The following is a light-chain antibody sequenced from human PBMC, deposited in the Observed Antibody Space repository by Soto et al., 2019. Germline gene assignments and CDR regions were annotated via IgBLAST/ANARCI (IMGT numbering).Light chain of an antibody. V-gene: IGKV3-20*01. CDR1: QSVYNDY. CDR2: DAS. Sequence: EVVLTQSPGTLSLSPGERATLSCRASQSVYNDYFAWCQQKPGQAPRLLIYDASSRATGIPDRFSGSGSGTEFTLTITRLEPEDSALYYCQQYGSSPPLTFGGGTKVEIK. CDR3: QQYGSSPPLT. J-gene: IGKJ4*01.